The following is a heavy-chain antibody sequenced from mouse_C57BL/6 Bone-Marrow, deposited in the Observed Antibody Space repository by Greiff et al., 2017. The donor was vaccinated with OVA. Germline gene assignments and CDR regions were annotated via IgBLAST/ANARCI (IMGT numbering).Heavy chain of an antibody. CDR1: GYTFTDYE. D-gene: IGHD2-2*01. J-gene: IGHJ4*01. V-gene: IGHV1-15*01. CDR3: TASGVTTAMDY. CDR2: IDPETGGT. Sequence: VQLQQSGAELVRPGASVTLSCKASGYTFTDYEMHWVKQTPVHGLEWIGAIDPETGGTAYNQKFKGKAILTADKSSSTAYMELRSLTSEDSAVYYCTASGVTTAMDYWGQGTSVTVSS.